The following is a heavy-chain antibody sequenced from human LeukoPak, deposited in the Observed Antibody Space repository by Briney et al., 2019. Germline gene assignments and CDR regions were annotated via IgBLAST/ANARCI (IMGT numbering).Heavy chain of an antibody. V-gene: IGHV3-33*01. CDR2: IWYDGSNK. Sequence: GGSLRLSCAASGFTFSSYGMDWVRQAPGKGLEWVAVIWYDGSNKYYADSVKGRFTISRDNSKNTLYLQMNSLRAEDTAVYYCARDLDDSSGYLDYWGQGTLVTVSS. CDR3: ARDLDDSSGYLDY. CDR1: GFTFSSYG. J-gene: IGHJ4*02. D-gene: IGHD3-22*01.